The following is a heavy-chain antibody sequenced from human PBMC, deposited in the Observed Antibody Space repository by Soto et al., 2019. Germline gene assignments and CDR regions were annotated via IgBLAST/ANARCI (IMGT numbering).Heavy chain of an antibody. CDR3: ARSQYYYDSSVIGGY. V-gene: IGHV3-21*01. Sequence: EVQLVESGGGLVKPGGSLRLSCAASGFTFSTYSMNWVRQAPGKGLEWVSSISSSSSYIYYADSVKGRFTISRDNAKNSMYLEMNSLRAEDTAVYYCARSQYYYDSSVIGGYWGQGPLVTVSS. J-gene: IGHJ4*02. D-gene: IGHD3-22*01. CDR2: ISSSSSYI. CDR1: GFTFSTYS.